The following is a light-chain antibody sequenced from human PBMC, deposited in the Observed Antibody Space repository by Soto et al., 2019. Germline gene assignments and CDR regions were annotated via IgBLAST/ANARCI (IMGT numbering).Light chain of an antibody. Sequence: ESVLTQSPDTLSFSPVGSANLSCRASQSVRSERLAWYQHKRGQAPRLVIFDASSRATGIPERFSGSGSGTDFTLTITRLEPEDFAVYFCQQYDVSPITFGLGTRLEIK. CDR2: DAS. CDR3: QQYDVSPIT. CDR1: QSVRSER. J-gene: IGKJ5*01. V-gene: IGKV3-20*01.